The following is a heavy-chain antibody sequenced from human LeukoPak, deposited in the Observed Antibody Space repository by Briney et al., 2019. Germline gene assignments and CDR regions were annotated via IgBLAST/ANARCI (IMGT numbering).Heavy chain of an antibody. Sequence: SETLSLTCTVSGGSISSYYWSWIRQPPGKGLEWIGYIYYSGSTNYNPSLKSRVTMSLDASKSQFSLKLTSVTAADTAVYYCARLLLWFGESWYFDLWGRGTLVTVSS. V-gene: IGHV4-59*08. J-gene: IGHJ2*01. CDR3: ARLLLWFGESWYFDL. CDR1: GGSISSYY. CDR2: IYYSGST. D-gene: IGHD3-10*01.